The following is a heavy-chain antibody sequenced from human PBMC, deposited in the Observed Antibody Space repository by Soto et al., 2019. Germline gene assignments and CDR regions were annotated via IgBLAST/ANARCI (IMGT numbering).Heavy chain of an antibody. J-gene: IGHJ6*02. V-gene: IGHV3-74*01. CDR2: INSDGSHT. Sequence: EVQLVESGGGLVQPGGSLRLSCAASGLSFNIYWMHWVRQVPGKGLVWLARINSDGSHTIYVDSVKGRFTISRDNAKRTVLLQMDSLRDEDTGVYYCAGGMAGLDVWGQGTTVTVSS. CDR1: GLSFNIYW. CDR3: AGGMAGLDV.